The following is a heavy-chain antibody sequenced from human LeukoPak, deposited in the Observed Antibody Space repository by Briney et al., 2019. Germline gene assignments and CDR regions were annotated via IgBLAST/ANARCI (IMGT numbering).Heavy chain of an antibody. D-gene: IGHD6-19*01. J-gene: IGHJ4*02. V-gene: IGHV1-18*01. CDR3: ARAGLAVAGWIIDY. CDR1: GYTFTSYG. CDR2: ISVYNGST. Sequence: ASVTVSFKASGYTFTSYGNNWVRQAPGQGLEWMGWISVYNGSTNYAQKLQGRVTMTTDTSTSTAYMELRSLRSDDTAVYYCARAGLAVAGWIIDYWGQGTLVTVSS.